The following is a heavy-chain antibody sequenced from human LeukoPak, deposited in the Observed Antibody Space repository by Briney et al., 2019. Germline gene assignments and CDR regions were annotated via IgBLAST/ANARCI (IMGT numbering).Heavy chain of an antibody. J-gene: IGHJ4*02. Sequence: PVESLSLTCAVSGVSFNDYYWSWVRQTPGKGLEWVGEINHSGYTNDSPSLKSRVTLSIDTTRKQFSLNLRSVTVADSGIYYCARMTTGHDYWGQGTLVTVSS. CDR1: GVSFNDYY. CDR3: ARMTTGHDY. D-gene: IGHD4-17*01. CDR2: INHSGYT. V-gene: IGHV4-34*01.